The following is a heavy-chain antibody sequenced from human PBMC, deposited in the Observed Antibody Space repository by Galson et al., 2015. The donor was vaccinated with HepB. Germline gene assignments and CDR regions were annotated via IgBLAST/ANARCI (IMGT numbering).Heavy chain of an antibody. V-gene: IGHV1-69*13. Sequence: SVKVSCKASGGTFSSYAISWVRQAPGQGLEWMGGIIPIFGTANYAQKFQGRVTITADESTSTAYMELSSLRSEDTAVYYCARGVPPSGVVNRPMGYYGMDVWGQGTTVTVSS. CDR1: GGTFSSYA. CDR2: IIPIFGTA. J-gene: IGHJ6*02. CDR3: ARGVPPSGVVNRPMGYYGMDV. D-gene: IGHD3-3*01.